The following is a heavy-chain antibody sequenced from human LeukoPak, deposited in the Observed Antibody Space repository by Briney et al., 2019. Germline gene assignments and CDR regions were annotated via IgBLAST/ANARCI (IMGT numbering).Heavy chain of an antibody. CDR2: IKQDGTEK. Sequence: GGSLRLSCAGSGFTFSRNWMSWVRQAPGKGLEWVANIKQDGTEKYYLDSVKGRFITSRDNAKNSLYLQMNSLRVEDTAVYYCARDSDYSDYDWGQGTLVTVSS. J-gene: IGHJ4*02. D-gene: IGHD4-11*01. CDR1: GFTFSRNW. CDR3: ARDSDYSDYD. V-gene: IGHV3-7*01.